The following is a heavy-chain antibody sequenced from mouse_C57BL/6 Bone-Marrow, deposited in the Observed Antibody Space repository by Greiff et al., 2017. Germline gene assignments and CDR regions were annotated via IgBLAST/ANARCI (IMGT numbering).Heavy chain of an antibody. CDR1: GFTFSRYG. J-gene: IGHJ2*01. CDR3: ARTTPVATGNFDY. V-gene: IGHV5-6*02. CDR2: ISSGGSYT. Sequence: EVKLVESGGDLVKPGGSLKLSCAASGFTFSRYGMSWVRQTPHKRLEWVATISSGGSYTYSPDSVKGRFTISRDNAKNTLYLQMSSLKSEDTAMYYCARTTPVATGNFDYWGQGTTLTVSS. D-gene: IGHD1-1*01.